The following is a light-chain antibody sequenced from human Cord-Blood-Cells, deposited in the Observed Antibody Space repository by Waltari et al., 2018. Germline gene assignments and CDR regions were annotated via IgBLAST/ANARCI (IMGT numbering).Light chain of an antibody. CDR2: RNN. V-gene: IGLV1-47*01. CDR3: AAWDDSLSGYV. J-gene: IGLJ1*01. CDR1: SSHTGPNY. Sequence: QSVLPQPPSASGTPGQRVPISCSGSSSHTGPNYVYWYQQPPGTAPKLRIYRNNRRPAGVPYQFSGSKAGTSASLAISGLRSEDEADYYCAAWDDSLSGYVFGTGTKVTVL.